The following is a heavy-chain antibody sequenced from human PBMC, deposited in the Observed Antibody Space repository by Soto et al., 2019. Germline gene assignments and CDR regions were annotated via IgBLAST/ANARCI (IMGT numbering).Heavy chain of an antibody. J-gene: IGHJ6*03. Sequence: PSETLSVTYAVYGGSFSDYDWSWIRQHPGKGLEWIGEINHSGSTNYNPSLKSRVTISVDTSKNQFSLKLSSVTAADTAVYYCARGSKGAITGDRYYYYYYMDVWGKGTTVTVSS. CDR2: INHSGST. D-gene: IGHD1-20*01. CDR3: ARGSKGAITGDRYYYYYYMDV. V-gene: IGHV4-34*01. CDR1: GGSFSDYD.